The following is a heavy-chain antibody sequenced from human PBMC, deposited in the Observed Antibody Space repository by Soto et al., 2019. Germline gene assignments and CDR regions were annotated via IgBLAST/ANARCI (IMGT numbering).Heavy chain of an antibody. J-gene: IGHJ4*02. D-gene: IGHD4-17*01. CDR3: VRNDYGDYWSYY. Sequence: PSETLSLTCTVSGGSISSSSYYWGWIRQPPGKGLEWIGSIYYSGSTYYNPSLKSRVTISVDTSKNQLSLKLSSVTAADTAVYYCVRNDYGDYWSYYWGQGTLVTVSS. CDR2: IYYSGST. CDR1: GGSISSSSYY. V-gene: IGHV4-39*01.